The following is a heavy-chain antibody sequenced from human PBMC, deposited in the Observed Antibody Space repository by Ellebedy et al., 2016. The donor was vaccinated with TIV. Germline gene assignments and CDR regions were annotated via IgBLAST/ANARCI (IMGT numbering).Heavy chain of an antibody. V-gene: IGHV1-18*01. CDR2: ISAYNGNT. Sequence: ASVKVSCKASGYTFTSYGISWVRQAPGQVLEWMGWISAYNGNTNYAQKLQGRVTMTTDTSTSTAYMELRSLRSDDTAVYYCARGAVVPAGYQDFQHWGQGTLVTVSS. CDR1: GYTFTSYG. CDR3: ARGAVVPAGYQDFQH. J-gene: IGHJ1*01. D-gene: IGHD2-2*01.